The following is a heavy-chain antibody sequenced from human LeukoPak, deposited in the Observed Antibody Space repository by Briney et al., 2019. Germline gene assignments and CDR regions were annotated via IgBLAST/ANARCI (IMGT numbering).Heavy chain of an antibody. CDR3: AREQSTGFLRDY. Sequence: KSSETLSLTCAVYGGSFSGYYWSWIRQPPGKGLEWIGEINHSGSTNYNPSLKSRVTISVDTSKDQFSLKLSSVTAADTAVYYCAREQSTGFLRDYWGQGTLVTVSS. V-gene: IGHV4-34*01. J-gene: IGHJ4*02. CDR2: INHSGST. CDR1: GGSFSGYY.